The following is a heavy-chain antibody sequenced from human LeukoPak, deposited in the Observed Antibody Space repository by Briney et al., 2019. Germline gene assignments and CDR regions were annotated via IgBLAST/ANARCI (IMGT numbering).Heavy chain of an antibody. CDR2: ISSSSSYI. V-gene: IGHV3-21*01. CDR1: GFTFSSYS. CDR3: ARDWDYGGHFDY. Sequence: PGGSLRLSCAASGFTFSSYSMNWVRQAPGKGLEWVSSISSSSSYIYYADSVKGRFTISRDNAKNSLYLQMNSLRAEDTAVYYCARDWDYGGHFDYWGQGTLDTVSS. D-gene: IGHD4-23*01. J-gene: IGHJ4*02.